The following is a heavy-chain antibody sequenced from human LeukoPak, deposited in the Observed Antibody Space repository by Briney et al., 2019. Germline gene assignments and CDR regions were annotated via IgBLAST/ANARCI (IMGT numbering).Heavy chain of an antibody. CDR3: ARDLSGSGWEYYFDY. CDR1: GGTFSSYA. CDR2: IIPIFGTA. Sequence: SVKVSCKASGGTFSSYAISWVRQAPGQGLEWMGGIIPIFGTANYAQKFQGRVTITADESTSTAYMELSSLRSEDTAVYYCARDLSGSGWEYYFDYWGQGTLVTVSP. D-gene: IGHD6-19*01. V-gene: IGHV1-69*13. J-gene: IGHJ4*02.